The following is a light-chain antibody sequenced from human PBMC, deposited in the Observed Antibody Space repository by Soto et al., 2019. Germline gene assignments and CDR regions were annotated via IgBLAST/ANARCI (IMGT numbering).Light chain of an antibody. V-gene: IGKV3-15*01. CDR3: QQYNNWPPGT. J-gene: IGKJ1*01. CDR1: QSVSGN. Sequence: EIVMTQSPATLSVSPGEGATLSCRASQSVSGNLAWYQQKPGQAPRLHIYDASTRATGIPARFSGSGSGTEFTLTISGLHAEDFAIYYCQQYNNWPPGTFGQGTKVEIK. CDR2: DAS.